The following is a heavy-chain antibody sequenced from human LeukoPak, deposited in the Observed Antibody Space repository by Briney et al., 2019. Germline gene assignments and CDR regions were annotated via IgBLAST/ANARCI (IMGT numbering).Heavy chain of an antibody. CDR3: ARTSRQYDSSGYYDY. CDR2: IIPIFGTA. D-gene: IGHD3-22*01. V-gene: IGHV1-69*13. Sequence: GASVKVSCKASGYTFTSYAMNWVRQAPGQGLEWMGGIIPIFGTANYAQKFQGRVTITADESTSTAYMELSSLRSEDTAVYYCARTSRQYDSSGYYDYWGQGTLVTVSS. CDR1: GYTFTSYA. J-gene: IGHJ4*02.